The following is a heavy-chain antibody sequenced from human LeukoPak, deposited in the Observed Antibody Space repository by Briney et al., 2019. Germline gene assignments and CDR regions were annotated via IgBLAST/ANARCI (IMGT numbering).Heavy chain of an antibody. CDR1: GFTFSSYA. V-gene: IGHV3-23*01. D-gene: IGHD5-12*01. Sequence: PGGSLRLSCAASGFTFSSYAMSWVRQAPGKGLEWVSAISGSGGSTYYADSVKGRFTISRDNSKSTLYLQMNSLRAEDTAVYYCAKGYDNYYYGMDVWGQGTTVTVSS. CDR2: ISGSGGST. J-gene: IGHJ6*02. CDR3: AKGYDNYYYGMDV.